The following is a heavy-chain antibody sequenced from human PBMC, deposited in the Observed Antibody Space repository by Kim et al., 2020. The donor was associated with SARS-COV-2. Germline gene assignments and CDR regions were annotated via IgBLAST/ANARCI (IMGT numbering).Heavy chain of an antibody. CDR2: IYYSGST. CDR1: GGSISSSSYY. D-gene: IGHD3-16*02. CDR3: ARHPLMITSGGVIVMGPDY. J-gene: IGHJ4*02. Sequence: SETLSLTCTVSGGSISSSSYYWGWIRQPPGKGLEWIGSIYYSGSTYYNPSLKSRVTISVDTSKNQFSLKLSSVTAADTAVYYCARHPLMITSGGVIVMGPDYWGQGTLVTVSS. V-gene: IGHV4-39*01.